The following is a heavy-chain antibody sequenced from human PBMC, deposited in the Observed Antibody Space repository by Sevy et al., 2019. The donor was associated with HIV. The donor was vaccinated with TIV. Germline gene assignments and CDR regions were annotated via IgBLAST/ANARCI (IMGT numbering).Heavy chain of an antibody. D-gene: IGHD2-15*01. CDR2: RYYRSKWYT. V-gene: IGHV6-1*01. J-gene: IGHJ4*02. CDR3: TRGAHSLDN. Sequence: SQTLSLTCVISGDSVSSNRAAWNWIWQSRSRGLEWLGRRYYRSKWYTDYAVSVKSRITINPDTSKNQVSLQLNSVTPEDTDVYYCTRGAHSLDNWGQGTLVTVSS. CDR1: GDSVSSNRAA.